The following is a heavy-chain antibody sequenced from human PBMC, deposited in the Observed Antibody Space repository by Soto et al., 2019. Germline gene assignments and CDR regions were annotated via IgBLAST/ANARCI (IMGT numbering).Heavy chain of an antibody. D-gene: IGHD6-13*01. CDR1: GFTFSNAW. J-gene: IGHJ4*02. V-gene: IGHV3-15*07. CDR3: ATYSGSSPE. Sequence: EVQLVESGGGLVKPGGSIRLSCAASGFTFSNAWMNWVRQAPGKGLEWVGRIKRKIDGDTTEYASPVKDRFTISRDDSKNTMFLQMNSLETEDTGVYYCATYSGSSPEWGQGTLVTVSS. CDR2: IKRKIDGDTT.